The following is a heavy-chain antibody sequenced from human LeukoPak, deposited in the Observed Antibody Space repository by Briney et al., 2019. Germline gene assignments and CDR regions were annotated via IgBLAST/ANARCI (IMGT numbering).Heavy chain of an antibody. Sequence: SETLSLTCTVSGVSISSSKWWSWVRQPPGKGLEWIGEIYHGGSTNYNPSLKSRVTISVDKSKNQFSLKLTSVTAADTAVYYCARGDYYDSSGYLHLFDYWGQGTLVTVSS. CDR1: GVSISSSKW. V-gene: IGHV4-4*02. CDR2: IYHGGST. CDR3: ARGDYYDSSGYLHLFDY. J-gene: IGHJ4*02. D-gene: IGHD3-22*01.